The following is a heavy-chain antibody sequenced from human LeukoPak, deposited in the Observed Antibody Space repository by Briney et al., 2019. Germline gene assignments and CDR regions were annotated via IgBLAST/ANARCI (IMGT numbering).Heavy chain of an antibody. V-gene: IGHV1-46*01. CDR3: ARVHSMVRGVIKSYFDY. CDR2: INPSGGST. J-gene: IGHJ4*02. Sequence: ASVKVSCKASGYTFTSYYMHWVRQAPGQGLEWMGIINPSGGSTSYAQKFQGRVTMTRDTSTSTVYMELSSLRSEDTAVYYCARVHSMVRGVIKSYFDYWGQGTLVTVSS. CDR1: GYTFTSYY. D-gene: IGHD3-10*01.